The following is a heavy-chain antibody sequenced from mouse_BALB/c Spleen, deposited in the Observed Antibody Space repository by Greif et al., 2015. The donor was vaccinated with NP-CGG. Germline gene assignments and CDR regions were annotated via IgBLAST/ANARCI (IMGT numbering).Heavy chain of an antibody. Sequence: QVQPQQSGPQLVRPGASVKISCKASGYSFTSYWMHWVKQRPGQGLEWIGMIDPSDSETRLNQKFKDKATLTVDKSSGTAYMQLSSPTSEDSAAYYCARDGNYWYFDVWGAGTTVTVSS. J-gene: IGHJ1*01. CDR3: ARDGNYWYFDV. V-gene: IGHV1S126*01. CDR1: GYSFTSYW. CDR2: IDPSDSET. D-gene: IGHD2-1*01.